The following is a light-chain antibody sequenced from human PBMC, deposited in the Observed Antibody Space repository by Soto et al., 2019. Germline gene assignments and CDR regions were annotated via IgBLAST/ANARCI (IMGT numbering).Light chain of an antibody. Sequence: QSVLAQPPSASGTPGQRVTISCSGRTSNIGTNYVYWYQLLPGTAPKLMIYEVSNRPSGVSNRFSASKSGNTASLTISGLQAEDEADYYCTSYTSSTTWVFGGGTKVTVL. CDR2: EVS. CDR3: TSYTSSTTWV. CDR1: TSNIGTNY. J-gene: IGLJ3*02. V-gene: IGLV2-14*01.